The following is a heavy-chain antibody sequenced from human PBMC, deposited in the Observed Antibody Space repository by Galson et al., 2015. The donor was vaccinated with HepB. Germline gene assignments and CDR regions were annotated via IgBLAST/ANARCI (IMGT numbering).Heavy chain of an antibody. CDR1: GFTFSSYG. Sequence: SLRLSCAASGFTFSSYGMHWVRQAPGKGLEWVAVISYDGSNKYYADSVKGRFTISRDNSKNTLYLQMNSLRAEDTAVYYCAKEGEDSSGWYDPGYYYYGMDVWGQGTTVTVSS. CDR3: AKEGEDSSGWYDPGYYYYGMDV. D-gene: IGHD6-19*01. CDR2: ISYDGSNK. J-gene: IGHJ6*02. V-gene: IGHV3-30*18.